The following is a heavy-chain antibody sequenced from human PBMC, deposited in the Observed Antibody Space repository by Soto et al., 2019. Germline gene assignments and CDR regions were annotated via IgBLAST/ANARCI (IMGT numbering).Heavy chain of an antibody. D-gene: IGHD1-1*01. J-gene: IGHJ6*01. CDR1: GSTFPFERYE. V-gene: IGHV3-48*03. Sequence: GGSLRLSCEASGSTFPFERYEINWFRQAQGRGLEWVAYISSLGHTTYYADSVKGRFTISRDNAKSLLFLEMNTLRGEDTAVYYCARDTEGYKGMDVWGQGTTVTVSS. CDR2: ISSLGHTT. CDR3: ARDTEGYKGMDV.